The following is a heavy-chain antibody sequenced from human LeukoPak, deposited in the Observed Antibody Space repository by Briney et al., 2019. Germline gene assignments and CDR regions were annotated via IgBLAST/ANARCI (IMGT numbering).Heavy chain of an antibody. V-gene: IGHV3-74*01. J-gene: IGHJ3*02. CDR3: VRGGDNHGFDI. Sequence: GGSLRLSCAASGFTVSSNYMSWVRQAPGKGLEWVSRINSDGSSTIYADSVKGRFTISRDNAKNTLYLQMNSLRAEDTAVYYCVRGGDNHGFDIWGQGTMVTVSS. CDR2: INSDGSST. CDR1: GFTVSSNY. D-gene: IGHD2-21*02.